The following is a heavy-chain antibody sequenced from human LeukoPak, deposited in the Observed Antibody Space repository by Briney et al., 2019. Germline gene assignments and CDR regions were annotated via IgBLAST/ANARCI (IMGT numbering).Heavy chain of an antibody. V-gene: IGHV4-59*11. CDR1: GGSISSHY. D-gene: IGHD6-13*01. J-gene: IGHJ4*02. Sequence: SETLSLTCTVSGGSISSHYWSWIRQPPGKGLEWIGYIYYSGSTNYNPSLKSRVTISVDTSKNQFSLKLSSVTAADAALYYWGAGIAAAAADYWGQGTLVTVSS. CDR3: GAGIAAAAADY. CDR2: IYYSGST.